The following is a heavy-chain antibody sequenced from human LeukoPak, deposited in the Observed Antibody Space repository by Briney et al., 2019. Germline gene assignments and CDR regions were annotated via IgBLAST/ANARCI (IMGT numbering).Heavy chain of an antibody. CDR1: GFTFSSYS. J-gene: IGHJ3*02. CDR2: ISSSSSYI. CDR3: AREGGYYDSSGYYPYDAFDT. Sequence: GGSLRLSCAASGFTFSSYSMNWVRQAPGKGLEWVSSISSSSSYIYYADSVKGRFTISRDNAKNSLYLQMNSLRAEDTAVYYCAREGGYYDSSGYYPYDAFDTWGQGTMVTVSS. D-gene: IGHD3-22*01. V-gene: IGHV3-21*01.